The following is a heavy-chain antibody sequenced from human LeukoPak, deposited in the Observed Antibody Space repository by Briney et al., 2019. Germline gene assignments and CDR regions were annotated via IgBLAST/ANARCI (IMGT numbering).Heavy chain of an antibody. CDR2: INPSGGST. V-gene: IGHV1-46*01. Sequence: ASVKVSCKASGYTFTSYYMHWVRQAPGQGLEWMGIINPSGGSTSYAQKFQGRVTMTRDMSTSTVYMELSSLRSEDTAVYYCARVGRGGDFDYWGQGTLVTVSS. D-gene: IGHD2-21*01. CDR1: GYTFTSYY. CDR3: ARVGRGGDFDY. J-gene: IGHJ4*02.